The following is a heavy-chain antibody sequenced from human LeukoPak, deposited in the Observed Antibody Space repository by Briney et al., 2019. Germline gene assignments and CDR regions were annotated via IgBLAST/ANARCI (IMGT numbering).Heavy chain of an antibody. D-gene: IGHD4-11*01. CDR1: GGSISSYY. J-gene: IGHJ4*02. V-gene: IGHV4-59*01. CDR3: ARYSNYVFDL. CDR2: IYYSGST. Sequence: PSETLSLTCTVSGGSISSYYWSWIRQPPGKGLEWIGYIYYSGSTIYNPSLKSRVTISVDTSKNQFSLKLSSVTAADTAVYYCARYSNYVFDLWAQGTLVTVSS.